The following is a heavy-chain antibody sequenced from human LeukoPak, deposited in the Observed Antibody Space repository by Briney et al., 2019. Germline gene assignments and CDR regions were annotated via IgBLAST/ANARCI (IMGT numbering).Heavy chain of an antibody. Sequence: GGSLRLSCAASGFTFSSYEMNWDRQAPGQGLEWVSFISSSGSTIYYADSVKGRFTISRDNAKNSLYLQVHSLRAEDTAVYYCATDGVKVGPTAFAFWGQGTLVTVSS. CDR1: GFTFSSYE. D-gene: IGHD1-26*01. J-gene: IGHJ4*02. CDR2: ISSSGSTI. CDR3: ATDGVKVGPTAFAF. V-gene: IGHV3-48*03.